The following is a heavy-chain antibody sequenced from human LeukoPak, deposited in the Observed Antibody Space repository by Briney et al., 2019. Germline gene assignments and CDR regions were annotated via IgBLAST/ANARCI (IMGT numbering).Heavy chain of an antibody. Sequence: PSETLSLTCTVSGGSISSYYWSWIRQPPGKGLEWIGYIYYSGSTNYNPSLRSRVIISVDTSKNQFSLKLRSVTAADTAVYYCAGRRLYYFDYWGQGTLVTVSS. CDR2: IYYSGST. CDR1: GGSISSYY. V-gene: IGHV4-59*12. CDR3: AGRRLYYFDY. J-gene: IGHJ4*02.